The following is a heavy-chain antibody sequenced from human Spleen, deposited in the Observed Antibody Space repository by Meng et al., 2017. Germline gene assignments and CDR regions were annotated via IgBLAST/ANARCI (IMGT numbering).Heavy chain of an antibody. Sequence: QVYIQQWVSELLLPSECLSPACGSSGRSVSDFYQCWTSQPPWKGREGIGEINHSGSTNYNPSLESRATISVDTSQNNLSLKLSSVTAADSAVYYCARGPTTMAHDFDYWGQGTLVTVSS. CDR3: ARGPTTMAHDFDY. CDR1: GRSVSDFY. CDR2: INHSGST. J-gene: IGHJ4*02. V-gene: IGHV4-34*01. D-gene: IGHD4-11*01.